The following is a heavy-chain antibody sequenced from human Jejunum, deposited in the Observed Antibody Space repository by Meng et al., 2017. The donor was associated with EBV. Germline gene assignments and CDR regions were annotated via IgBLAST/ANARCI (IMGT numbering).Heavy chain of an antibody. CDR3: ARASLERLLEY. CDR1: SDSISNSNW. Sequence: QVQLQESGPGLVKPSETLSLTCTVSSDSISNSNWWSWVRQPPGKGLEWIGEVYHSGSTYYNPSLESRVTISIDTSKSQFSLSLNSVTAADTAVYYCARASLERLLEYWGQGTLVTVSS. V-gene: IGHV4-4*02. D-gene: IGHD1-1*01. CDR2: VYHSGST. J-gene: IGHJ4*02.